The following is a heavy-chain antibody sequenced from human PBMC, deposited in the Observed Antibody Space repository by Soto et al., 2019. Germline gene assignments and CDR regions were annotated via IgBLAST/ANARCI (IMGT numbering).Heavy chain of an antibody. CDR1: GGSISSGDYY. Sequence: QVQLQESGPGLVKPSQTLSLTCTVSGGSISSGDYYWSWIRQPPGKGLEWIGYTSSSGTTYYIPSLPSRVTMAADTSKNQFSLRLSSVTAADTAVYFCSRASLLKQLEYWGQGTLVTVSS. J-gene: IGHJ4*02. V-gene: IGHV4-30-4*01. CDR2: TSSSGTT. CDR3: SRASLLKQLEY. D-gene: IGHD1-1*01.